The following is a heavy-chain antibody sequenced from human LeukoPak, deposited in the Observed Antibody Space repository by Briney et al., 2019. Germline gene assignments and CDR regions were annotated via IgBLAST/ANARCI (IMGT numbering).Heavy chain of an antibody. Sequence: ASVKVSCKASGYTFTSYDINWVRQATGQGLEWMGWMNPNSGNTGSAQRFQGRITMTRDTSISTAYMELSSLRFEDTVVYYCARGSLVRLPSSFDPWGQGTLVTVSS. D-gene: IGHD3-16*02. V-gene: IGHV1-8*01. J-gene: IGHJ5*02. CDR2: MNPNSGNT. CDR3: ARGSLVRLPSSFDP. CDR1: GYTFTSYD.